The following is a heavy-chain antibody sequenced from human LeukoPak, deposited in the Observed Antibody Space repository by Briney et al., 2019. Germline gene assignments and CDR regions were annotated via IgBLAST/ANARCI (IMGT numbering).Heavy chain of an antibody. J-gene: IGHJ4*02. V-gene: IGHV3-13*01. CDR3: ARYYFDTTYYSANRPLDY. D-gene: IGHD3-22*01. CDR1: GFTFSSYD. CDR2: IGTAGDT. Sequence: PGGSLRLSCAASGFTFSSYDMHWVRQATGKGLEWVSAIGTAGDTYYPGSVKGRFTISRENAKNSLYLQMNSLRAEDTALYYCARYYFDTTYYSANRPLDYWGQGTLVTVSS.